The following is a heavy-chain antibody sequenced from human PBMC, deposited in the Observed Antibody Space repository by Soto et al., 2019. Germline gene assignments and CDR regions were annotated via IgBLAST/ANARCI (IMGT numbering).Heavy chain of an antibody. D-gene: IGHD3-3*01. CDR2: ISGSDGKT. V-gene: IGHV3-23*01. CDR1: GFSFGSYA. Sequence: HPGGSLRLSCAASGFSFGSYALSWVRQAPGKGLEWVSTISGSDGKTFYADAVKGRFSISRDTSQNTLYLQMSSLRADDTAIYYCARWSYLDYWGQGTRVTVSS. J-gene: IGHJ4*02. CDR3: ARWSYLDY.